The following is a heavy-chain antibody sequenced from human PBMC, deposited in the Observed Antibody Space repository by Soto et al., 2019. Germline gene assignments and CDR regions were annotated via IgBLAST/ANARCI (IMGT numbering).Heavy chain of an antibody. V-gene: IGHV1-2*02. J-gene: IGHJ4*02. D-gene: IGHD6-13*01. CDR1: GYTFTGYY. CDR2: INPDSGGT. CDR3: ARDWGYSSSWPLG. Sequence: ASVKVSCKASGYTFTGYYMHWVRQAPGQGLEWMGWINPDSGGTNYAQKFQGRVTMTRDTSISTAYMELSRLRSDDTAVYYCARDWGYSSSWPLGWGQGTLVTVSS.